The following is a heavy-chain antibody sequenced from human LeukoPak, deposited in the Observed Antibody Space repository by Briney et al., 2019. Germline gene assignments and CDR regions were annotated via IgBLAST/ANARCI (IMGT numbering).Heavy chain of an antibody. D-gene: IGHD3-9*01. CDR1: GFTFSSYE. J-gene: IGHJ4*02. Sequence: GGSLRLSCAASGFTFSSYEMNWVRQAPGKGLEWVSYISSSGSTIYYADSVKGRFTISRDNAKNSLYLQMNSLRAEDTAVYYCARLGMYYDILTGYYHKGYFDYWGQGTLVTVSS. V-gene: IGHV3-48*03. CDR2: ISSSGSTI. CDR3: ARLGMYYDILTGYYHKGYFDY.